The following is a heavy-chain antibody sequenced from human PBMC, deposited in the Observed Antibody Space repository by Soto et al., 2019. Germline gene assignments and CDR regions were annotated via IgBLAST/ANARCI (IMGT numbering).Heavy chain of an antibody. V-gene: IGHV3-23*01. CDR3: AKDLLPAVENYYYGMDV. CDR1: GFTFSSYA. J-gene: IGHJ6*02. Sequence: GGSLRLSCAASGFTFSSYAMSWVRQAPGKGLEWVSAISGSGGSTYYADSVKGRFTISRDNSKNTLYLQMNSLRAEDTAVYYCAKDLLPAVENYYYGMDVWGQGATVTVSS. D-gene: IGHD2-15*01. CDR2: ISGSGGST.